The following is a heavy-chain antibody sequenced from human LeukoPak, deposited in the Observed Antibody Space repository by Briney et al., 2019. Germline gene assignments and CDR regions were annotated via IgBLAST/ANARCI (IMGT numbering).Heavy chain of an antibody. V-gene: IGHV4-31*03. D-gene: IGHD6-13*01. CDR2: IYYSGST. CDR3: ARELVVKIAAAGTWFDP. J-gene: IGHJ5*02. CDR1: GGSISSGGYY. Sequence: SETLSLTCTVSGGSISSGGYYWSWIRQHPGKGLEWIGYIYYSGSTYYNPSLKSRVTISVDTSKNQFSLKLSSVTAADTAVYYCARELVVKIAAAGTWFDPWGQGTLVTVSS.